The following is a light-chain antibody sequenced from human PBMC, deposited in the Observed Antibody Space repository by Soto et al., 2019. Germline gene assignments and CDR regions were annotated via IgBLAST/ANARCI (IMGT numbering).Light chain of an antibody. V-gene: IGKV1-33*01. CDR2: DVS. CDR3: RQFDNLPQWT. J-gene: IGKJ1*01. CDR1: RDISNF. Sequence: DIQMTQSPSSLSASVGDRVTITCQASRDISNFLNWYQQKPGRAPKLLIYDVSNLETGVPSRFSGSGSGTDFTFPISSLQPEDVATYYCRQFDNLPQWTFGQGTKVEIK.